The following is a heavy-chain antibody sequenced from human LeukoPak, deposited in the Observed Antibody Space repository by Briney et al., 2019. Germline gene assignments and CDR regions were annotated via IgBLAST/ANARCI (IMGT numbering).Heavy chain of an antibody. J-gene: IGHJ6*03. Sequence: PSETLSLTCTVSGGSISSYYWSWIRQPPGKGLEWIGYIYYSGSTNYNPSLKSRVTISVDTSKNQFSLKLSSVTAADTAVYYCARGQFAYYYYYMDVWGKGTTVTISS. V-gene: IGHV4-59*01. CDR2: IYYSGST. D-gene: IGHD3-16*01. CDR1: GGSISSYY. CDR3: ARGQFAYYYYYMDV.